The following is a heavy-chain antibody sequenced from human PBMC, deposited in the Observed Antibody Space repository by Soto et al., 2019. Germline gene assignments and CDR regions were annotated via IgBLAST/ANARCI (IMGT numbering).Heavy chain of an antibody. Sequence: QVQLVQSGPEVKKPGASAKVSCKTSGYIFSNFGISWMRQVPGQGLEWMGWISGYNGNTNYAQKFQGRVTLTTDTSTNTAYMELRSLRSDDTAVYYCARASGGGVGTTSYWGQGTLVTVSS. J-gene: IGHJ4*02. CDR3: ARASGGGVGTTSY. CDR1: GYIFSNFG. D-gene: IGHD1-26*01. V-gene: IGHV1-18*01. CDR2: ISGYNGNT.